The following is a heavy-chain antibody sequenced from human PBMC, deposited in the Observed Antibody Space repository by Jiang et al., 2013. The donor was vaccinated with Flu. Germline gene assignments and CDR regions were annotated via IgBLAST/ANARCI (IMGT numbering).Heavy chain of an antibody. CDR3: TTANVRRFGEC. CDR1: GFTFNNAR. V-gene: IGHV3-15*01. CDR2: IKSNTDGGTT. D-gene: IGHD3-10*01. J-gene: IGHJ3*01. Sequence: VQLLESGGGLVKPGGSLRLSCAASGFTFNNARMSWVRQAPGKGLEWVGLIKSNTDGGTTYYAAPVKGRFTISRDDSENTVYLQMNRLETEDTAVYYCTTANVRRFGECWGQGTMVTVSS.